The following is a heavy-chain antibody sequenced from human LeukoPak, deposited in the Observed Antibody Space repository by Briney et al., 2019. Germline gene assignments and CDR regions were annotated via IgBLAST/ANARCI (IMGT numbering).Heavy chain of an antibody. CDR1: GFAFSNYW. D-gene: IGHD6-19*01. J-gene: IGHJ4*02. V-gene: IGHV3-7*01. Sequence: GGSLRLSCAASGFAFSNYWMSWVRQAPGKGLEWVANIKRDGSDKYYVDSVKGRFTISRDNAENSLYLEVNSLSAEDTAVYYCARALYTSGWYPDYFDYWGQGTLVTVSS. CDR2: IKRDGSDK. CDR3: ARALYTSGWYPDYFDY.